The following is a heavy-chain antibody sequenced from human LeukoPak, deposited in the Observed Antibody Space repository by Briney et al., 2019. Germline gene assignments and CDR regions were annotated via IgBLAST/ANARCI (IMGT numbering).Heavy chain of an antibody. CDR2: IYHSGST. V-gene: IGHV4-4*02. J-gene: IGHJ6*02. CDR3: ARVDCSSTSCYDYYYYGMDV. Sequence: PSETLSLTCAVSGVSISSSNWWSWVRQPPGKGLEWIGEIYHSGSTNYNPSLKSRVTISVDKSKNQFSLKLSSVTAADTAVYYCARVDCSSTSCYDYYYYGMDVWGQGTTVTVSS. CDR1: GVSISSSNW. D-gene: IGHD2-2*01.